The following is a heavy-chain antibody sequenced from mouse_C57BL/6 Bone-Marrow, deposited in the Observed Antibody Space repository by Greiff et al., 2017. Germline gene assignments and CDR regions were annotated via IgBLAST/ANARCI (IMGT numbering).Heavy chain of an antibody. Sequence: VQLQESGPELVKPGASVKISCKASGYAFSSSWMNWVKQRPGKGLEWIGRIYPGDGDTNYNGKFKGKATLTADKSSSTAYMQLSSRTSEDSAVYFCARLNWDEAWFAYWGQGTLVTVSA. CDR2: IYPGDGDT. D-gene: IGHD4-1*01. J-gene: IGHJ3*01. CDR1: GYAFSSSW. CDR3: ARLNWDEAWFAY. V-gene: IGHV1-82*01.